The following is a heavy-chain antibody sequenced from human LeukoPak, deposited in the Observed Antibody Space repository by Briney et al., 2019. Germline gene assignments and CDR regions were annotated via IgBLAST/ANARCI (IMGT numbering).Heavy chain of an antibody. D-gene: IGHD3-22*01. CDR1: GFTFSDYY. Sequence: GGSLRLSCAASGFTFSDYYMSWIRQAPGKGLEWVSYVSSSGSTIYYADSVKGRFTISRGNAKNSLYLQMNSLRAEDTAVYYCARDKRDSSGSDIWGQGTMVTVSS. V-gene: IGHV3-11*01. CDR3: ARDKRDSSGSDI. CDR2: VSSSGSTI. J-gene: IGHJ3*02.